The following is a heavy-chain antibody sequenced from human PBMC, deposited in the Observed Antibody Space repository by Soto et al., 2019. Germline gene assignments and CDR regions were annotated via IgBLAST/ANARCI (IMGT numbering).Heavy chain of an antibody. V-gene: IGHV6-1*01. J-gene: IGHJ5*02. D-gene: IGHD1-26*01. CDR3: ARGGWELLSRFDP. CDR1: GDSVSRKSAA. CDR2: TYYRSKWYN. Sequence: SQTLSLTCAISGDSVSRKSAAWNWIRQSPSRGLEWLGRTYYRSKWYNDYAVSVKSRITINPDTSKNQFSLQLNSVTPEDMSVYYCARGGWELLSRFDPWGQGTLVTVSS.